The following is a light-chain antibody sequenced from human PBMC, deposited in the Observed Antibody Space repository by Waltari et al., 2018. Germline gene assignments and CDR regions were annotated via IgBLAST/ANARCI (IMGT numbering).Light chain of an antibody. CDR1: TSDIGAHF. CDR3: GTWDVSLNLL. V-gene: IGLV1-51*01. Sequence: QSVLTQPPSVSAAPGQEVTISCSGSTSDIGAHFVSWYQQLPGTAPKLLIYDNDKRPSGISDRFSASNSGTSATLGITGLQTGDEADYYCGTWDVSLNLLFGGGTRVTVL. J-gene: IGLJ2*01. CDR2: DND.